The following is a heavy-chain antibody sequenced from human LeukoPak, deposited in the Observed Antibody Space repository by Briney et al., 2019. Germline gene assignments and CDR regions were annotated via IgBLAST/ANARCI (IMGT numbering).Heavy chain of an antibody. CDR3: ARDLGGSRNFDY. Sequence: GGSLRLSCAVSGFTFSDYYMDWVRQAPGKGLEWVVRTRNKANSYTTEYAASVKGRFTISRDDSKNSLHLQMNSLNTEDTAVYYCARDLGGSRNFDYWGQGTLVTVSS. CDR2: TRNKANSYTT. D-gene: IGHD1-26*01. J-gene: IGHJ4*02. CDR1: GFTFSDYY. V-gene: IGHV3-72*01.